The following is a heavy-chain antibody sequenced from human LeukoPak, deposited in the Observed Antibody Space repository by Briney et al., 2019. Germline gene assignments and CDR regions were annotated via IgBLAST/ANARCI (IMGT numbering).Heavy chain of an antibody. D-gene: IGHD3-3*01. CDR1: GGSISSGGYY. J-gene: IGHJ5*02. CDR2: IYYSGST. V-gene: IGHV4-31*03. CDR3: ARQAGDFWSGYSDNWFDP. Sequence: PSQTLSLTCTVSGGSISSGGYYWSWIRQHPGKGLEWIGYIYYSGSTYYNPSLKSRVTISVDTSKNQFSLKLSSVTAADTAMYYCARQAGDFWSGYSDNWFDPWGQGTLVTVSS.